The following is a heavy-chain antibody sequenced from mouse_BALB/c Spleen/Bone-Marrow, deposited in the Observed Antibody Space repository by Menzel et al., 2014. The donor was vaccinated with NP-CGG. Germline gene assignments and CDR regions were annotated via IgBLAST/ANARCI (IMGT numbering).Heavy chain of an antibody. D-gene: IGHD1-1*01. V-gene: IGHV2-9*02. Sequence: QVQLQQSGPGLVAPSQSLSVTCTVSEFSLTSYGVHWVRQPPGKGLEWLGVIWAGGSTNYNSALMSRLSISKDNFKSQVFLKMNSLQTDDTAMYYCARGGSSRAWFAYWGQGTLVTVSA. CDR3: ARGGSSRAWFAY. J-gene: IGHJ3*01. CDR1: EFSLTSYG. CDR2: IWAGGST.